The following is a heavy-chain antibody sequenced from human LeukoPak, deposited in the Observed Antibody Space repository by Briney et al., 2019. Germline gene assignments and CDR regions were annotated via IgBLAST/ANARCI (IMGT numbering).Heavy chain of an antibody. J-gene: IGHJ4*02. Sequence: SETLSLTCAVYGGSFSGYYWSWIRQPPGKGLEWIGEINHSGSTNYNPSLKSRVTISVDTSKNQLSLKLSSVTAADTAVYYCARRNYDFWSGSPSFGYWGQGTLVTVSS. CDR3: ARRNYDFWSGSPSFGY. D-gene: IGHD3-3*01. V-gene: IGHV4-34*01. CDR2: INHSGST. CDR1: GGSFSGYY.